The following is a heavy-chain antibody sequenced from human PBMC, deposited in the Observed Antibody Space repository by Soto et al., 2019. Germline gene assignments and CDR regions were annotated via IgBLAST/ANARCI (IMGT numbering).Heavy chain of an antibody. V-gene: IGHV4-30-2*01. CDR3: ARVRYSDNWHGLIDF. CDR1: GGSISTGAFS. J-gene: IGHJ4*02. Sequence: PSETLPLPCTVSGGSISTGAFSCSCIRQRPGRGLQWSRYIYHSGSTYYIPSVRSRVAISMDRAKTQFSLHLSSVAAEDTAVYFCARVRYSDNWHGLIDFWGLGTLVTVYS. CDR2: IYHSGST. D-gene: IGHD4-4*01.